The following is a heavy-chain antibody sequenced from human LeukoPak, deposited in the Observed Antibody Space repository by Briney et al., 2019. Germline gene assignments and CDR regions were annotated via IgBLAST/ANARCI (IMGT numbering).Heavy chain of an antibody. V-gene: IGHV3-53*01. D-gene: IGHD3-3*01. J-gene: IGHJ4*02. CDR2: IYSGGST. CDR1: GFTVSSNY. Sequence: GGSLRLSCAASGFTVSSNYMSWVRQAPGKGLEWVSVIYSGGSTYYADSVKGRFTISRDNSKNTLYLQMNSLRAEDTAVYYCARQYDFWSGAIGDWGQGTLVTVSS. CDR3: ARQYDFWSGAIGD.